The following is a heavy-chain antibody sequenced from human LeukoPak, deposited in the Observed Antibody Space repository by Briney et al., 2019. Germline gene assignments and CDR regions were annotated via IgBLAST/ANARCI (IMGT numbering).Heavy chain of an antibody. V-gene: IGHV1-3*01. Sequence: GASVKVSCKASGYTFTSYAMHWVRQAPGQRLERMGWINAGNGNTKYSQKFQGRVTITRDTSASTAYMELSSLRSEDTAVYYCARDLPFPFGEPHFDYWGQGTLVTVSS. CDR3: ARDLPFPFGEPHFDY. CDR1: GYTFTSYA. CDR2: INAGNGNT. D-gene: IGHD3-10*01. J-gene: IGHJ4*02.